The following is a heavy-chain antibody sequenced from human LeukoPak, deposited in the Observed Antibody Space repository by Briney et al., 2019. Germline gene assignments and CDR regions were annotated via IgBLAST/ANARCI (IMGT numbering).Heavy chain of an antibody. CDR2: IYPGDSDT. D-gene: IGHD4-17*01. V-gene: IGHV5-51*01. J-gene: IGHJ3*01. Sequence: GESLKISCKGSGYSFTNYWIGWVRQMSGKGLEWMGIIYPGDSDTGYSPSFQGQVTISADKSVSSAYLQWNSLKASDTAMYYCASQTTVPRVDAFNVWGQGTVVTVSS. CDR1: GYSFTNYW. CDR3: ASQTTVPRVDAFNV.